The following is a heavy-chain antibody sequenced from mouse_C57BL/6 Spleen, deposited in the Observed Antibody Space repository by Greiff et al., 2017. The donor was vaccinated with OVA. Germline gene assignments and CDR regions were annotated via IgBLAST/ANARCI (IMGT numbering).Heavy chain of an antibody. J-gene: IGHJ4*01. Sequence: QVQLQQSGPGLVQPSQSLSITCTVSGFSLTSYGVHWVRQPPGKGLEWLGVIWSGGSTDYNAAFISRLSISKDNSKSQVFFKMNSLQADDTAIYYCAKNGMGGYYVYAMDYWGQGTSVTVSS. D-gene: IGHD2-3*01. CDR1: GFSLTSYG. CDR2: IWSGGST. V-gene: IGHV2-4*01. CDR3: AKNGMGGYYVYAMDY.